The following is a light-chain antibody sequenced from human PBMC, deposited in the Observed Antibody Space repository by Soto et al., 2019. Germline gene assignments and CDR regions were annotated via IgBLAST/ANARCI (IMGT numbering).Light chain of an antibody. V-gene: IGKV3-20*01. J-gene: IGKJ1*01. CDR1: QSVINAY. Sequence: EIVLTQSPGTLSLSPRERATLSCRASQSVINAYLAWYQHKVGQSPRLLIYSASNRTTGIPDRFSGSGSGTDFTITISRLEPEDFAMYYCQQYAASPRTFGQGTQVEVK. CDR2: SAS. CDR3: QQYAASPRT.